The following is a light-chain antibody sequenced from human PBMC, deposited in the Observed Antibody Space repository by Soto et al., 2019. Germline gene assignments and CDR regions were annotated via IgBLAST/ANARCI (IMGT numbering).Light chain of an antibody. CDR3: QQYGTTPYT. Sequence: EIVMTQSPGTLSLSPGERATLSCRASQSVSDDYLAWYQQQPGQAPILVISGAYTRATGIPDRFRGSGSGTDFTLTISRLEPEDFAIYYCQQYGTTPYTFGQGTRLEIK. J-gene: IGKJ2*01. V-gene: IGKV3-20*01. CDR2: GAY. CDR1: QSVSDDY.